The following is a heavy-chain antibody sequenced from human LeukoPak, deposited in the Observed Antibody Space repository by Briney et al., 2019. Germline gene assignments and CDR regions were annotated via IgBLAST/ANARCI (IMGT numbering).Heavy chain of an antibody. Sequence: GGSLRLSCTVSGFTFGDYATSWFRQAPGKGLEWVAFIRSKVSGGTTEYAASVKGRFTISRDDSKSIAYLQMNSLKTEDTAVYYCTRGVVVTAIRKIDYWGQGTLVTVSS. CDR1: GFTFGDYA. J-gene: IGHJ4*02. V-gene: IGHV3-49*03. D-gene: IGHD2-21*02. CDR2: IRSKVSGGTT. CDR3: TRGVVVTAIRKIDY.